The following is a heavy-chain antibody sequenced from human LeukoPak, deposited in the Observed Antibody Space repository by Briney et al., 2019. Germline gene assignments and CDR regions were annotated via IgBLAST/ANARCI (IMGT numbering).Heavy chain of an antibody. CDR3: AKKTGPIAARTFDY. CDR2: IWYDGSNK. Sequence: SGGSLRLSCAASGFTFSSYGMHWVRQAPGKGLEWVAVIWYDGSNKYYADSVKGRFTISRDNSKNTLYLQMNSLRAEDTAVYYCAKKTGPIAARTFDYWGQGTLVTVSS. D-gene: IGHD6-6*01. CDR1: GFTFSSYG. J-gene: IGHJ4*02. V-gene: IGHV3-33*06.